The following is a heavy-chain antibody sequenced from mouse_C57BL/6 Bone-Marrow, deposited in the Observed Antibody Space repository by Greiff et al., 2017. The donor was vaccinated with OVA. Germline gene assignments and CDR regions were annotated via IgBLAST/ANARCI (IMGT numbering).Heavy chain of an antibody. V-gene: IGHV1-22*01. Sequence: EVQLQQSGPELVKPGASVKMSCKASGYTFTDYNMHWVKQSHGKSLEWIGYINPNNGGTSYNQKFKGKATLPVNKSSSTAYMELRSLTSEDSAVYYCARQGGYWDWYFDVWGTGTTVTVSS. J-gene: IGHJ1*03. D-gene: IGHD4-1*01. CDR1: GYTFTDYN. CDR3: ARQGGYWDWYFDV. CDR2: INPNNGGT.